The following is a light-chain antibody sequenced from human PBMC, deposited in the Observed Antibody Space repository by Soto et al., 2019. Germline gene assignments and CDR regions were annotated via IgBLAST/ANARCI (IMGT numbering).Light chain of an antibody. CDR3: QQCNGYSRT. J-gene: IGKJ1*01. Sequence: DIQITQSPSTLSGSVGDRVTITCRASQTISSWLAWYQQKPGKAPKLLIYDASSLERGVPSRFSGSGSGTEFTLTISSLQPDDFATYYCQQCNGYSRTFGQGTKVDIK. CDR1: QTISSW. V-gene: IGKV1-5*01. CDR2: DAS.